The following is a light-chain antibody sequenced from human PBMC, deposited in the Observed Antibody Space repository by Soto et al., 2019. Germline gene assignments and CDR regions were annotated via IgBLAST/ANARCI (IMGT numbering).Light chain of an antibody. CDR3: QQYNTFST. CDR1: QSINKW. J-gene: IGKJ5*01. Sequence: DFHLTQSPSPLSASVGEKLTITSRASQSINKWLAWYQQKPGKAPKLLIYDASSLKSGVPSRFSGNGSGTEFTLTISSLQPDDFATYYCQQYNTFSTFGQGTRLEIK. CDR2: DAS. V-gene: IGKV1-5*01.